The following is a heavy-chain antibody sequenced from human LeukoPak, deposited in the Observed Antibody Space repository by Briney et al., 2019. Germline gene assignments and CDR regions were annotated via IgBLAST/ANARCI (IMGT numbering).Heavy chain of an antibody. CDR2: VNHRGST. D-gene: IGHD2-2*02. Sequence: SETLSLTCAVYGGSFSGYYWSWIRQPPGKGLEWIGEVNHRGSTNYNPSLKSRVTISVDTSKNQFSLKLSSVTAANTAVYYCAREIVVVVPAAIQRVWFDPWGQGTLVTVSS. J-gene: IGHJ5*02. CDR3: AREIVVVVPAAIQRVWFDP. CDR1: GGSFSGYY. V-gene: IGHV4-34*01.